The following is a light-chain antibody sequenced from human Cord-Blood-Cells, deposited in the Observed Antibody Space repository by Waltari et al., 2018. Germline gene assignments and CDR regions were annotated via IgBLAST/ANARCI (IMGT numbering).Light chain of an antibody. Sequence: QSVLTQPPPVSAAPGQRVTISCTGRRSNIGAGYDAHWYQQLPGTAPKLLIYGNSNRPSGVPDRFSGSKSGTSASLAITGLQAEDEADYYCQSYDSSLSGSVFGTGTKVTVL. J-gene: IGLJ1*01. CDR3: QSYDSSLSGSV. V-gene: IGLV1-40*01. CDR2: GNS. CDR1: RSNIGAGYD.